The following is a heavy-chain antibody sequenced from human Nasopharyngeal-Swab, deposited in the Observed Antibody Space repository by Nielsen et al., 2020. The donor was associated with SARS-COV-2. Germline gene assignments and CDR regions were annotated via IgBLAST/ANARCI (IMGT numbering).Heavy chain of an antibody. Sequence: GESLKISCAASGFTFNYFGMHWVRQAPGKGLEWVAFISYKGSIRNYIDSVKGRFTVSRDSSKNTVYLQMNSLRPDDTAVYFCAKSMAYFQLSGTYNLDFWGQGTLVTVSS. J-gene: IGHJ4*02. V-gene: IGHV3-30*18. CDR3: AKSMAYFQLSGTYNLDF. CDR1: GFTFNYFG. CDR2: ISYKGSIR. D-gene: IGHD2-21*01.